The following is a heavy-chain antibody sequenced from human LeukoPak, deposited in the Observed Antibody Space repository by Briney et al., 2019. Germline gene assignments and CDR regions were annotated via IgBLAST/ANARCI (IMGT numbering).Heavy chain of an antibody. J-gene: IGHJ4*02. D-gene: IGHD3-22*01. V-gene: IGHV5-51*01. CDR2: IYPGDSDT. Sequence: GESLKISCKGSGYSFTSYWIGWVRQMPGKGLEWMGIIYPGDSDTRYSPSFQGQVTISADKSISTAYLQWSSLKASDTAMYYCXXVXYYXSXGXXPYFDYXGQGTLVTVSS. CDR1: GYSFTSYW. CDR3: XXVXYYXSXGXXPYFDY.